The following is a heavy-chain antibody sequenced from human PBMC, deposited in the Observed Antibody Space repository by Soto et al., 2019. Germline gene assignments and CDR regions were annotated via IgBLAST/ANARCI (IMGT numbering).Heavy chain of an antibody. D-gene: IGHD2-21*02. CDR3: ARVVVVTATLGD. V-gene: IGHV4-30-4*01. CDR2: IYYSGST. CDR1: GGSISSGDYY. J-gene: IGHJ4*02. Sequence: QVQLQESGPGLVKPSQTLSLTCTVSGGSISSGDYYWSWIRQPPGKGLEWIGYIYYSGSTYYNPSLKSRXXIXVXKSKNQYSLKLSSVTAADTAVYYWARVVVVTATLGDWGQGTLVTVSS.